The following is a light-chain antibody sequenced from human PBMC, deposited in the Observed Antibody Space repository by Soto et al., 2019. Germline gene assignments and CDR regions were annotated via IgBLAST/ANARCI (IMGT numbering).Light chain of an antibody. CDR1: QSVSRS. Sequence: EIGLTQSPATLSLSPGDRAVLSCRASQSVSRSLTWYQHKPGQAPRLLIYDASTRATGIPRRFSGSGSGTDFTLTISSLEPEDFAVYYCQQRSNRFGGGTKVEIK. CDR2: DAS. CDR3: QQRSNR. V-gene: IGKV3-11*01. J-gene: IGKJ4*01.